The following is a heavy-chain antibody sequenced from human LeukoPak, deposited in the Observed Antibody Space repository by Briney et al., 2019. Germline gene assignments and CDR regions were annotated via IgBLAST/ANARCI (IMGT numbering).Heavy chain of an antibody. V-gene: IGHV3-30*02. CDR1: GFTFGSFG. D-gene: IGHD6-13*01. Sequence: GGSLRLSCAASGFTFGSFGMHWVRQAPGKGLEWVAFIRYEGSNKYYTDSVKGRFTISRDNSKNTLFLQMNSLRAEDTAVYYCAKELGRYSSPRNLFDYWGQGTLATVSS. CDR2: IRYEGSNK. CDR3: AKELGRYSSPRNLFDY. J-gene: IGHJ4*02.